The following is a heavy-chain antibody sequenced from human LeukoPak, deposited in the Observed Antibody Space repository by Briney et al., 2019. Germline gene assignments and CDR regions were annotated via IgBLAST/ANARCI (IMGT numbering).Heavy chain of an antibody. CDR3: ARGAPASWEGAFDI. Sequence: GGSLRLSCAASGFTFSSYSMSWVRQAPGKGLEWVSYISSSSSIIYYADSVKGRFTISRDNVRNSLYLQMNSLRAEDTAVYYCARGAPASWEGAFDIWGQGTMVTVSS. V-gene: IGHV3-48*01. D-gene: IGHD7-27*01. J-gene: IGHJ3*02. CDR2: ISSSSSII. CDR1: GFTFSSYS.